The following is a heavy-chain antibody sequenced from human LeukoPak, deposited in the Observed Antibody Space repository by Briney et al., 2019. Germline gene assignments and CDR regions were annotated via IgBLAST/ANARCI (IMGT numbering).Heavy chain of an antibody. CDR3: ARDAGVEADYYDSSGYYGGWFDP. J-gene: IGHJ5*02. D-gene: IGHD3-22*01. CDR2: IYYSGTT. V-gene: IGHV4-39*07. Sequence: PSESLSLSCAASGCSISSCSNYWVRNPQPPGLGLDWIGSIYYSGTTYSDPSLKSRVTISVDTAKNQFSLKLSSVTAADTAGYYCARDAGVEADYYDSSGYYGGWFDPWGQGTLVTVSS. CDR1: GCSISSCSNY.